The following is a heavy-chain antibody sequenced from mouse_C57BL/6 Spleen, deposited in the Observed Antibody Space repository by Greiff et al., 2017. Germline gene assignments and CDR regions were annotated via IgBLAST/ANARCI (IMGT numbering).Heavy chain of an antibody. V-gene: IGHV2-6*01. CDR2: IWGVGST. Sequence: VKLQESGPGLVAPSQSLSITCTVSGFSLTGDGLDWVRQSPGQGLEWLGVIWGVGSTNDNSALKSRLSISKDNSKSQVFLKMNSLQTDDTAMYYCASGELRFAYWGQGTLVTVSA. J-gene: IGHJ3*01. CDR3: ASGELRFAY. CDR1: GFSLTGDG. D-gene: IGHD4-1*01.